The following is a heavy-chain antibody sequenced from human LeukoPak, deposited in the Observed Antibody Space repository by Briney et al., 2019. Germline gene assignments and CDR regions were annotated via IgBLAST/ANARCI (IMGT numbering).Heavy chain of an antibody. CDR3: AKDLAYDSSGYRAFDI. CDR1: GFTFDDYA. Sequence: GGSLRLSCAASGFTFDDYAMHWVRQAPGKGLEWVSGISWNSGSIGYADSVKGRFTISRDNAKNSLYLQMNSLRAEDTALYYCAKDLAYDSSGYRAFDIWGQGTMVTVSS. J-gene: IGHJ3*02. CDR2: ISWNSGSI. V-gene: IGHV3-9*01. D-gene: IGHD3-22*01.